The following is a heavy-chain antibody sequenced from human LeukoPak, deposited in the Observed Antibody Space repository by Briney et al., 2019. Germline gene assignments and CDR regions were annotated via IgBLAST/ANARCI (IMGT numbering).Heavy chain of an antibody. CDR3: ARTYYDILTGYNPYFDY. CDR2: ITASSTAI. V-gene: IGHV3-21*01. D-gene: IGHD3-9*01. Sequence: GGSLRPSCAASGFTFNTYTMNWVRQAPGKGLEWVSSITASSTAIYSADSVKGRFTISRDNAKNSLYLQMNSLRAEDTAVYYCARTYYDILTGYNPYFDYWGQGILVTVSS. J-gene: IGHJ4*02. CDR1: GFTFNTYT.